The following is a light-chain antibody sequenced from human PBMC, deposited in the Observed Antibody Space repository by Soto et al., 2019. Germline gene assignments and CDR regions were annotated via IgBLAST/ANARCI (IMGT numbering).Light chain of an antibody. CDR2: GAS. J-gene: IGKJ1*01. CDR1: QSVNSIH. Sequence: ETVLTQSPGTLSLSPGERAILSCRASQSVNSIHLAWYQQKPGQPPRLLIYGASNRATGIPDRFSGSGSGTDFTLTISRLEPEDFALYYCQQFGSSPWTFGQGTKVEIK. V-gene: IGKV3-20*01. CDR3: QQFGSSPWT.